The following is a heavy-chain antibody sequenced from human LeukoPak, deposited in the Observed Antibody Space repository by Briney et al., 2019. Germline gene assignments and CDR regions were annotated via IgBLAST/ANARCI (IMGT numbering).Heavy chain of an antibody. Sequence: GGSLRLSCAASGFSVSNSYISWVRQAPGKGLEWVSVIYSGSSTYYADSVKVRFGISRDDSKNAVYLHMNSLRAEDTAVYYCARGLVVLRYFDWLSWGQGTLVTVSS. CDR2: IYSGSST. CDR1: GFSVSNSY. D-gene: IGHD3-9*01. V-gene: IGHV3-66*01. CDR3: ARGLVVLRYFDWLS. J-gene: IGHJ5*02.